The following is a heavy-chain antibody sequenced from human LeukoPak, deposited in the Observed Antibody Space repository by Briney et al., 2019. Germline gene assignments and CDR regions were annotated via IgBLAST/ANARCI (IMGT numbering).Heavy chain of an antibody. CDR3: ASTGTPYRRARFDY. CDR1: GGSFSGYY. D-gene: IGHD1-1*01. Sequence: PSETLSLTCAVYGGSFSGYYWSWIRQPPGKGLEWIGEINHSGSTNYNPSLKSRVTISVDTSKNQFSLKLSSVTAADTAVYYCASTGTPYRRARFDYWGQGTLVTVSS. J-gene: IGHJ4*02. V-gene: IGHV4-34*01. CDR2: INHSGST.